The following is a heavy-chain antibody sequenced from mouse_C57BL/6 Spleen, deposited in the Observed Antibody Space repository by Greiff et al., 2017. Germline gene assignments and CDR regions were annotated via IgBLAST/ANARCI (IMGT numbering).Heavy chain of an antibody. CDR2: IDPSDSET. V-gene: IGHV1-52*01. CDR1: GYTFTSYW. CDR3: ARSGSSPRYYFDY. Sequence: QVQLKQPGAELVRPGSSVKLSCKASGYTFTSYWMHWVKQRPIQGLEWIGNIDPSDSETHYNQKFKDKATLTVDKSSSTAYMQLSSLTSEDSAVYYCARSGSSPRYYFDYWGQGTTLTVSS. J-gene: IGHJ2*01. D-gene: IGHD1-1*01.